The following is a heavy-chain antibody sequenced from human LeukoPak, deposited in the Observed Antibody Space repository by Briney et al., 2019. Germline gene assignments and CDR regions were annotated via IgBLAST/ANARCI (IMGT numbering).Heavy chain of an antibody. Sequence: GGSLRLSCEASGFTFDDYGMSWVRQAPGKGLEWLSGINWNGDSTGYADSVKGRFTISRDNAKNSLYLQMNSLRAEDTALYHCARGVYSNADYFDYWGQGTLVAVSS. CDR1: GFTFDDYG. CDR3: ARGVYSNADYFDY. CDR2: INWNGDST. D-gene: IGHD4-11*01. J-gene: IGHJ4*02. V-gene: IGHV3-20*01.